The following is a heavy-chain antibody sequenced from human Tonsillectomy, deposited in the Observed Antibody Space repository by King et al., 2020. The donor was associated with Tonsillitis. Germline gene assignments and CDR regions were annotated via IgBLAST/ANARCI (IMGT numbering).Heavy chain of an antibody. D-gene: IGHD2-15*01. J-gene: IGHJ4*02. CDR3: TTERSGPFAY. Sequence: VQLVESGGGLVKPGGSLSLSCAASGLTFSNAGMNGARRAPGKGLEWVGGFKRKRDGGTADYAPPVKGRFTISRDDAKNTVYLQMNSLQTEDTAVYYCTTERSGPFAYWGQGALVTVSS. CDR2: FKRKRDGGTA. CDR1: GLTFSNAG. V-gene: IGHV3-15*01.